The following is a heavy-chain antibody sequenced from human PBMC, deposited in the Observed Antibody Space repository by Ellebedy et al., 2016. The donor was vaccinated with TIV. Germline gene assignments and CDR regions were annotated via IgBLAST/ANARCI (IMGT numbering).Heavy chain of an antibody. D-gene: IGHD3-3*01. CDR3: ATGEPVLRFLEWLLTFDY. V-gene: IGHV1-69*04. J-gene: IGHJ4*02. CDR1: GGTFSTHG. Sequence: ASVKVSCKASGGTFSTHGISWVRQAPGQGLEWMGRIIPTLGITNYAQRFQSRITITADKSTTTAYMELSSLRSEDTAVYYCATGEPVLRFLEWLLTFDYWGQGTLVTVSS. CDR2: IIPTLGIT.